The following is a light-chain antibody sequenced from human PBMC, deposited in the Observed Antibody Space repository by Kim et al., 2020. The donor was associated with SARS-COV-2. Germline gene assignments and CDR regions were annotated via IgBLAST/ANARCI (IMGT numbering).Light chain of an antibody. CDR2: DVS. CDR3: CSYAGNRRV. CDR1: SSDVGGYNY. J-gene: IGLJ2*01. Sequence: QSALTQPRSVSGSPGQSVTISCTGTSSDVGGYNYVSWYQQHPGKAPKLMIYDVSKRPSGVPDRFSGSKSGNTASLTVSGLQAEDEADYYCCSYAGNRRVFGGGTQLTVL. V-gene: IGLV2-11*01.